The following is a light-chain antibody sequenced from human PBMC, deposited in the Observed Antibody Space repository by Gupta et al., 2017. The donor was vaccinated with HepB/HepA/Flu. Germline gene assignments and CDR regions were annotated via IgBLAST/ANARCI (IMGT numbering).Light chain of an antibody. CDR2: GNT. J-gene: IGLJ2*01. CDR3: QSYDSSRSAVV. CDR1: STNIGASSG. V-gene: IGLV1-40*01. Sequence: QSVLTQPPSVSGAPGQRVTISRTGGSTNIGASSGVYWYQQHPGTAPKLIIYGNTTRTTEVPERFSVSESGTSASVAITGLQAEDEADYYCQSYDSSRSAVVFGGGTKLTVL.